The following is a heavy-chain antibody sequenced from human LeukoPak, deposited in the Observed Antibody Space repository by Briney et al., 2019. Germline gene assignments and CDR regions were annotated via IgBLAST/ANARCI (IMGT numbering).Heavy chain of an antibody. Sequence: PGGSLRLSCAASGFTFSTYEMNWVRQAPEKGLEWVSYISSRGTTIYYADSVKGRFTISRDNAKNSLYLQMNSLRAEDTAVYYCARDWDSGYDTYYFDYWGQGTLVTVSS. J-gene: IGHJ4*02. V-gene: IGHV3-48*03. CDR1: GFTFSTYE. CDR3: ARDWDSGYDTYYFDY. D-gene: IGHD5-12*01. CDR2: ISSRGTTI.